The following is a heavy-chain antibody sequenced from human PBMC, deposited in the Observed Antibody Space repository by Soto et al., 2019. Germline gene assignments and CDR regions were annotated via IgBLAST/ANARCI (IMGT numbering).Heavy chain of an antibody. D-gene: IGHD2-2*01. CDR1: GGTFSSYA. J-gene: IGHJ6*02. CDR2: IIPIFGTA. CDR3: ATSPKPETSYYYYYGMDV. Sequence: ASVKVSCKASGGTFSSYAISWVRQAPGQGLEWMGGIIPIFGTANYAQKFQGRVTITADESTSTAYMELSSLRSEDTAVYYCATSPKPETSYYYYYGMDVWGQGTTVTVSS. V-gene: IGHV1-69*13.